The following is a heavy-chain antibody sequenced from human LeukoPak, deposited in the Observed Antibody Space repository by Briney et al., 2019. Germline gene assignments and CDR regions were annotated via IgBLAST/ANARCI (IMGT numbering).Heavy chain of an antibody. D-gene: IGHD3-10*01. V-gene: IGHV4-34*01. CDR3: ARGPITMVRVRYNWFDP. CDR2: INHSGST. J-gene: IGHJ5*02. Sequence: SETLSLTCAVYGGSFSGYYWGWIRQPPGKGLEWIGEINHSGSTNYNPSLKSRVTISVDTSKNQFSLKLSSVTAADTAVYYCARGPITMVRVRYNWFDPWGQGTLVTVSS. CDR1: GGSFSGYY.